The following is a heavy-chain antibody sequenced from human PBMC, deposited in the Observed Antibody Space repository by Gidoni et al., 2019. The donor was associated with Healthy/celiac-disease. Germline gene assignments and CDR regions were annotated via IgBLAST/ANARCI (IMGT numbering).Heavy chain of an antibody. V-gene: IGHV3-33*01. CDR3: ARGDYYDSSGYYYLAEYFRH. D-gene: IGHD3-22*01. J-gene: IGHJ1*01. CDR2: IWYDGSNK. CDR1: GFTFSSYG. Sequence: QVQLVESGGGVVQPGRSLRLSCAASGFTFSSYGMPWVRQAPGKVLEWVAVIWYDGSNKYYADSVKGRFTISRDNSKNTLYLQMNSLRAEDTAVYYCARGDYYDSSGYYYLAEYFRHWGQGTLVTVSS.